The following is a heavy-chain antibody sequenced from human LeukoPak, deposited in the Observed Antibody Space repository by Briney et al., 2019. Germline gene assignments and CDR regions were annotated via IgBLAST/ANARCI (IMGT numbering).Heavy chain of an antibody. Sequence: GGSLRLSCAASGFTFTRYWMCWVRQAPGKGLEWVANIDQDGSEQYYLDSVEGRFTISRDNAKNSLYLQMDNLRAEGTAVYYCSNGIYSSSYWGRGTLVTVSS. CDR1: GFTFTRYW. J-gene: IGHJ4*02. V-gene: IGHV3-7*01. CDR3: SNGIYSSSY. CDR2: IDQDGSEQ. D-gene: IGHD6-6*01.